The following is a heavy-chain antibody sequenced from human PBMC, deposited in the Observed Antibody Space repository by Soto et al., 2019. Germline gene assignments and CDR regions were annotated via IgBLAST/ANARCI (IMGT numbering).Heavy chain of an antibody. CDR3: DTVTKSRDYYYGMDV. V-gene: IGHV5-51*01. J-gene: IGHJ6*02. D-gene: IGHD4-4*01. CDR1: GYSFTSYW. CDR2: IYPGDSDT. Sequence: PGESLKISCKGSGYSFTSYWIGWVRQMPGKGLEWMGIIYPGDSDTRYSPSFQGQVTISADKSISTAYLQWSSLKASDTAMYYCDTVTKSRDYYYGMDVWGQGTTVTVSS.